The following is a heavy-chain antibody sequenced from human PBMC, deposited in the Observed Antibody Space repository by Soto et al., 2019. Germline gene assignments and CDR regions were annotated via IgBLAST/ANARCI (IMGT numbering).Heavy chain of an antibody. V-gene: IGHV3-73*02. CDR2: IRSKANSYAT. J-gene: IGHJ4*02. CDR3: TRHIEGGWYNY. Sequence: EVQLVESGGGLVQPGGSLKLSCAASGFTFSGSAMHWVRQASGKGLEWVGRIRSKANSYATAYAASVKGRFTISRDDSKNTAYLQMNSRKTEDTAVYYCTRHIEGGWYNYWGQGTLVTVSS. CDR1: GFTFSGSA. D-gene: IGHD6-19*01.